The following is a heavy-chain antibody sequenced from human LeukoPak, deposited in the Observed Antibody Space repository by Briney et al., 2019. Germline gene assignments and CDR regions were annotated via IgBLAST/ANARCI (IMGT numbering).Heavy chain of an antibody. J-gene: IGHJ4*02. Sequence: GASVKVSCKASGYTLTNYGLSWVRQAPGQGLEWMGWISAYNGDTHYAQTVQGRVTMTRDTSTSTAYMELRSLRSDDTAGYYCARDFEHCTTSSCYALFDYWGQGTLVTVSS. CDR1: GYTLTNYG. D-gene: IGHD2-2*01. CDR2: ISAYNGDT. CDR3: ARDFEHCTTSSCYALFDY. V-gene: IGHV1-18*01.